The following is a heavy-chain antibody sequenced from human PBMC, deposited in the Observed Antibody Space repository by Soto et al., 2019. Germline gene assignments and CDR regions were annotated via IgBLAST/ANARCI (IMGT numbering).Heavy chain of an antibody. D-gene: IGHD7-27*01. Sequence: PSETLSLTCTVSGGSVSSGSYYWSWIRQHPGRGQEWIGYIYYTGNTYYKPSLKSRLAISVDTSKNQFSLKLTSVTAADTAVYYCARDQALAPTVWGYWGQGSQVTVSS. CDR1: GGSVSSGSYY. V-gene: IGHV4-31*03. CDR2: IYYTGNT. CDR3: ARDQALAPTVWGY. J-gene: IGHJ4*02.